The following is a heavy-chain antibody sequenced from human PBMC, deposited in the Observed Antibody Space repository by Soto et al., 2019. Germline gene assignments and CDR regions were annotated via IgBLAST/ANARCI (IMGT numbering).Heavy chain of an antibody. CDR1: GGSIRSYY. Sequence: KPSETLSLTCSVSGGSIRSYYCSWIRQSPEKGLEWIGYFYHSGNSNYNPSLKSRVTISVDTSKNQLSLSLRSVTAADTAVYFCARISSVDPYGYVNGGLDVWGQGTTVTVSS. CDR2: FYHSGNS. V-gene: IGHV4-59*01. J-gene: IGHJ6*02. CDR3: ARISSVDPYGYVNGGLDV. D-gene: IGHD5-18*01.